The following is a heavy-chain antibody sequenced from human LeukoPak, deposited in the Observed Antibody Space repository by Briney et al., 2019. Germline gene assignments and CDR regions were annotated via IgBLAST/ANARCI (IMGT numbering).Heavy chain of an antibody. J-gene: IGHJ4*02. CDR1: GGSFSGYY. V-gene: IGHV4-34*01. CDR2: INHSGST. D-gene: IGHD2-2*01. Sequence: SETLSLTCAVYGGSFSGYYWSWIRQPPGKGLEWIGEINHSGSTNYNPSLKSRVTISVDTSKNQFSLKLSPVTAADTAVYYCARNIYCSSTSCYGSRSHLDYWGQGTLVTVSS. CDR3: ARNIYCSSTSCYGSRSHLDY.